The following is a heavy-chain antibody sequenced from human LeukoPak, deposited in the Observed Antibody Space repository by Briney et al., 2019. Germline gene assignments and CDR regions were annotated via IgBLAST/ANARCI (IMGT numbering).Heavy chain of an antibody. CDR3: ARHLIIGVRGVITPIDY. J-gene: IGHJ4*02. V-gene: IGHV4-39*01. Sequence: SETLSLTCTVSGGSISSSSYYWGWIRQPPGKGREWIGSIYYSGSTYYNPSLKSRVTISVDTSKNQFSLKLSSVTAADTAVYYCARHLIIGVRGVITPIDYWGQGTLVTVSS. D-gene: IGHD3-10*01. CDR2: IYYSGST. CDR1: GGSISSSSYY.